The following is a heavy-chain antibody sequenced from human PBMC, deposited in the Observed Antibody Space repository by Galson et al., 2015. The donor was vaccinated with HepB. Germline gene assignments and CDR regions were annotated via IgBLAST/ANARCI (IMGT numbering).Heavy chain of an antibody. CDR1: GFTFSSYS. J-gene: IGHJ1*01. Sequence: SLRLSCAASGFTFSSYSMSWVRQAPGKGLEWVSYISSSSSTIYYADSVKGRFTISRDNAKNSLYLQMNSLRAEDTAVYYCARDDGMLGYCSGGSCCSGYFQHWGQGTLVTVSS. D-gene: IGHD2-15*01. CDR2: ISSSSSTI. CDR3: ARDDGMLGYCSGGSCCSGYFQH. V-gene: IGHV3-48*01.